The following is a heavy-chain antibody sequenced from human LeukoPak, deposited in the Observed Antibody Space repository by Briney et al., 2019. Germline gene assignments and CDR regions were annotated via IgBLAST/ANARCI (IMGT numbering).Heavy chain of an antibody. CDR1: GYTFTGYY. Sequence: ASVKVSCKASGYTFTGYYIHWVRQAPGQGLEWMGWINPNGGDTNYAPKFQGRITLTRDTSVSIDYMELSSLTSDDTAVYYCARDGDGRINFDYWGQGTLVTVSS. D-gene: IGHD5-24*01. J-gene: IGHJ4*02. V-gene: IGHV1-2*02. CDR3: ARDGDGRINFDY. CDR2: INPNGGDT.